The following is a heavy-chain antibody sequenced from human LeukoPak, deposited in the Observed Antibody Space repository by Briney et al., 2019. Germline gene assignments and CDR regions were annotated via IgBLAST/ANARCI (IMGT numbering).Heavy chain of an antibody. CDR1: GYTSTGYY. CDR3: ARDRRYCSSTSCYPNWFDP. V-gene: IGHV1-2*02. Sequence: ASVKVSCKASGYTSTGYYMHWVRQAPGQGLEWMGWINPNSGGTNYAQKFQGRVTMTRDTSISTAYMELSRLRSDDTAVYYCARDRRYCSSTSCYPNWFDPWGQGTLVTVSS. D-gene: IGHD2-2*01. J-gene: IGHJ5*02. CDR2: INPNSGGT.